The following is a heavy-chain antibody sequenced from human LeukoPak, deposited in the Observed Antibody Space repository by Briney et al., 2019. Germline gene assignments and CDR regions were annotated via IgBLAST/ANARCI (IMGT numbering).Heavy chain of an antibody. Sequence: PSETLSLTCAVSGYSISSGYYWGWIRQPSGKGLEWIGSIYHSGSTYYNPSLKSRVTISVDTSKNQFSLKLSSVTAADTAVYYCARVLSVAATPGFDYWGQGTLVTVSS. CDR1: GYSISSGYY. CDR2: IYHSGST. D-gene: IGHD6-19*01. CDR3: ARVLSVAATPGFDY. V-gene: IGHV4-38-2*01. J-gene: IGHJ4*02.